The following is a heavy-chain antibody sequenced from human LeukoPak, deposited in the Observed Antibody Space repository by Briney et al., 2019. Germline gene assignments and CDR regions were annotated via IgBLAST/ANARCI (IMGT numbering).Heavy chain of an antibody. Sequence: GGSLRLSCAASGFTFSSYAMSWVRQAPGKGLEWVSAISGSGGSTYYADSVKGRFTISRDNSKNTLYLQMNSLRAGDTAVYYCAKDRPVTYYYDSSGYPLDYWGQGTLVTVSS. CDR1: GFTFSSYA. J-gene: IGHJ4*02. CDR2: ISGSGGST. D-gene: IGHD3-22*01. V-gene: IGHV3-23*01. CDR3: AKDRPVTYYYDSSGYPLDY.